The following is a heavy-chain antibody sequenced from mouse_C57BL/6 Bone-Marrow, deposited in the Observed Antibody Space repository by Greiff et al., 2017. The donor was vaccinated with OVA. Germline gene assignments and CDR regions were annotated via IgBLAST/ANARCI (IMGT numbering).Heavy chain of an antibody. CDR1: VYTFTSYW. V-gene: IGHV1-50*01. D-gene: IGHD2-4*01. J-gene: IGHJ2*01. Sequence: QVQLQQPGAELVKPGASVKLSCKASVYTFTSYWMQWVKQRPGQGLEWIGEIDPSDSYTNYNQKFKGKATLTVDTSSSTAYMQLSSLTSEDSAVYYCARGDYDAFDYWGQGTTLTVSS. CDR2: IDPSDSYT. CDR3: ARGDYDAFDY.